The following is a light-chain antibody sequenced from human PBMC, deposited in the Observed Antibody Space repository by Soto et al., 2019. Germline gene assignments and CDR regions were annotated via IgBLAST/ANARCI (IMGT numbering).Light chain of an antibody. CDR3: SSYSSSGTLYV. J-gene: IGLJ1*01. Sequence: QSALTQPASVSGSRGQSITISCTGSSSDVGDYNYVARYQQHPDKAPKLMIFDVSSRPSGVSNRFSGSKSGSTASLTISGLQAEDEADYYCSSYSSSGTLYVFGTGTKLTVL. V-gene: IGLV2-14*03. CDR1: SSDVGDYNY. CDR2: DVS.